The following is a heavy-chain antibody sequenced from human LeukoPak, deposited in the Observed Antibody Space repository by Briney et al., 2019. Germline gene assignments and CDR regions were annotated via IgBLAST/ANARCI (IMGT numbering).Heavy chain of an antibody. CDR1: GGSISSSSYY. Sequence: SSETLSLTCTVSGGSISSSSYYWGWIRQPPGKGLEWIGSIYYGGSTYYNPSLKSRVTISVDTSKNQFSLKLSSVTAADTAVYYCARAGYYYDSSGYYYSGGVAFDIWGQGTMVTVSS. CDR3: ARAGYYYDSSGYYYSGGVAFDI. CDR2: IYYGGST. V-gene: IGHV4-39*07. D-gene: IGHD3-22*01. J-gene: IGHJ3*02.